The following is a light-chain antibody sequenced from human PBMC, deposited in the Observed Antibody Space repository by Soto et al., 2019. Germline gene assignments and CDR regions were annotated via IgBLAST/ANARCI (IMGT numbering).Light chain of an antibody. CDR3: QQYGNGPPIT. V-gene: IGKV3-15*01. CDR1: QSVGSN. Sequence: ERVITQSPFALPVSPGGGVTRSSRASQSVGSNLVWYQQKLGQAPRLLIFGASTRATGIPARFSGSGSGTEFTLTISSLQSEDFAIYYCQQYGNGPPITFGQGTRLEI. J-gene: IGKJ5*01. CDR2: GAS.